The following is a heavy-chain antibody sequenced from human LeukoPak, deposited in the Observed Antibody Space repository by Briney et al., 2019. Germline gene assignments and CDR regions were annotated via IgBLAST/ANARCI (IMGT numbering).Heavy chain of an antibody. V-gene: IGHV3-23*01. CDR3: AKDVPADY. J-gene: IGHJ4*02. CDR1: GFIFGHYV. CDR2: IHNGGGST. D-gene: IGHD2-2*01. Sequence: GGSLRLSCAASGFIFGHYVMSWVRQAPGKGLEWVSSIHNGGGSTYYADSVEGRFTISRDNSKNTLYLQMNSLRAEDTAVYYCAKDVPADYWGQGTLVTVSS.